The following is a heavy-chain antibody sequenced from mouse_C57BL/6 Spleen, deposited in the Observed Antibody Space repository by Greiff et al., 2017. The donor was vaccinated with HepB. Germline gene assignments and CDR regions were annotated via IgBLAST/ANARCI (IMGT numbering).Heavy chain of an antibody. CDR3: ARLGLYYYGSSPYAMDY. D-gene: IGHD1-1*01. CDR2: INPNNGGT. V-gene: IGHV1-22*01. Sequence: LVEPGASVKMSCKASGYTFTDYNMHWVKQSHGKSLEWSGYINPNNGGTSYNQKFKGKATLTVNKSSSTAYMELRSLTSEDSAVYYCARLGLYYYGSSPYAMDYWGQGTSVTVSS. J-gene: IGHJ4*01. CDR1: GYTFTDYN.